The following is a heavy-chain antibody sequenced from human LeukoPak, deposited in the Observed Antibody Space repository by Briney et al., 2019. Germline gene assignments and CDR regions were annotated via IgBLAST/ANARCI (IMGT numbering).Heavy chain of an antibody. J-gene: IGHJ5*02. D-gene: IGHD6-19*01. Sequence: SVNVSCKASGGTFSSYAISWVRQAPGQGLEWMGGIIPIFGTANYAQKFQGRVTITADESTSTAYMELSSLRSEDTAVYYCARDQGLRYSSGSENWFDPWGQGTLVTVSS. CDR1: GGTFSSYA. CDR2: IIPIFGTA. V-gene: IGHV1-69*01. CDR3: ARDQGLRYSSGSENWFDP.